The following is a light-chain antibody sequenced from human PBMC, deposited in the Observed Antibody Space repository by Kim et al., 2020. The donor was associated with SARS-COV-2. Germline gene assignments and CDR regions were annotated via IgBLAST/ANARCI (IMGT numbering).Light chain of an antibody. V-gene: IGLV6-57*03. CDR3: QSFDSNTVV. Sequence: TVTISCARSRGNIATNYVQWYQQRPGSAPTTVIFEDYRRPSGVPDRFSGSVDSSSSSASLTISGLRPEDEADYYCQSFDSNTVVFGGGTQLTVL. CDR1: RGNIATNY. J-gene: IGLJ2*01. CDR2: EDY.